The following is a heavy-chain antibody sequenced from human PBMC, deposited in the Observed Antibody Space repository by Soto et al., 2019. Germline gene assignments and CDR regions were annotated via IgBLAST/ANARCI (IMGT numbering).Heavy chain of an antibody. V-gene: IGHV3-30-3*01. D-gene: IGHD3-16*01. CDR1: GFTFSSYA. CDR3: ARVSIRGSGGDY. Sequence: GGSLRLSCAASGFTFSSYAMHWVRQAPGKGLEWAAVISYDGSNKYYADSVKGRFTISRDNSKNTLYLQMNSLRAEDTAVYYCARVSIRGSGGDYWGQGTLVTVSS. J-gene: IGHJ4*02. CDR2: ISYDGSNK.